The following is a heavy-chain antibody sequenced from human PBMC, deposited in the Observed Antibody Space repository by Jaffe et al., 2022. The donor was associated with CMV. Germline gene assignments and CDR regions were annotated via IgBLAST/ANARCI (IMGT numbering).Heavy chain of an antibody. CDR1: GFTFSNAW. CDR3: TTVAAGYYYYMDV. Sequence: EVQLVESGGGLVKPGGSLRLSCAASGFTFSNAWMSWVRQAPGKGLEWVGRIKSKTDGGTTDYAAPVKGRFTISRDDSKNTLYLQMNSLKTEDTAVYYCTTVAAGYYYYMDVWGKGTTVTVSS. V-gene: IGHV3-15*01. CDR2: IKSKTDGGTT. D-gene: IGHD6-13*01. J-gene: IGHJ6*03.